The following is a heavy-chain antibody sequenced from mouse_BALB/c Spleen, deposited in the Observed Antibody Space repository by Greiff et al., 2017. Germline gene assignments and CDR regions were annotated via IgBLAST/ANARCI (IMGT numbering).Heavy chain of an antibody. Sequence: QVQLKQSGPGLVQPSQSLSITCTVSGFSLTSYGVHWVRQSPGKGLEWLGVIWSGGSTDYNAAFISRLSISKDNSKSQVFLKLNSLQTDDTATYYCAKPDGYYWFAYWGQGTLVTVSA. CDR3: AKPDGYYWFAY. CDR1: GFSLTSYG. V-gene: IGHV2-2*01. J-gene: IGHJ3*01. CDR2: IWSGGST. D-gene: IGHD2-3*01.